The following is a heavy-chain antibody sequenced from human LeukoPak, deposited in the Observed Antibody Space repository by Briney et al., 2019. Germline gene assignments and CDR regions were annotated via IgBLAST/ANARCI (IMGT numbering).Heavy chain of an antibody. D-gene: IGHD6-19*01. CDR1: GFTFSSYG. Sequence: GRSLRLSCAASGFTFSSYGMHWVRKAPGKGLEWVAVIWYDGSNKYYADSVKGRFTISRDNPKNTLYLQMNSLRAEDTAVYYCARARYSSGWYYFDYWGQGTLVTVSS. V-gene: IGHV3-33*01. CDR2: IWYDGSNK. J-gene: IGHJ4*02. CDR3: ARARYSSGWYYFDY.